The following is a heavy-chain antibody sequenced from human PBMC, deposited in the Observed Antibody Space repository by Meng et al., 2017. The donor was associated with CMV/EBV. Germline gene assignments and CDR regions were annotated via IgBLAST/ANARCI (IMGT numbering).Heavy chain of an antibody. D-gene: IGHD1-20*01. CDR3: ARDVTGTTWGLGDY. CDR1: GGTFSSYA. J-gene: IGHJ4*02. Sequence: QVQLVQSGAEVKKXXSSVKVSXKASGGTFSSYAISWVRQAPGQGLEWMGGIIPIFGTANYAQKFQGRVTITADESTSTAYMELSSLRSEDTAVYYCARDVTGTTWGLGDYWGQGTLVTVSS. V-gene: IGHV1-69*12. CDR2: IIPIFGTA.